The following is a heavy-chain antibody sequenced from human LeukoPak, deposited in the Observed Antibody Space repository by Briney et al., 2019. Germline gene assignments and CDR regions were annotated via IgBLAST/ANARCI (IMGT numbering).Heavy chain of an antibody. CDR1: GFTFSSYS. CDR2: ISSSSSYI. Sequence: GGSLRLSCAASGFTFSSYSMNWVRQAPGKGLEWVSSISSSSSYIYYADSVKGRFTISRDNAKNSLYLQMNSLRAEDTAVYYCARATLVRGVIIPLYYFDYWGQGTLVTVSS. CDR3: ARATLVRGVIIPLYYFDY. D-gene: IGHD3-10*01. V-gene: IGHV3-21*01. J-gene: IGHJ4*02.